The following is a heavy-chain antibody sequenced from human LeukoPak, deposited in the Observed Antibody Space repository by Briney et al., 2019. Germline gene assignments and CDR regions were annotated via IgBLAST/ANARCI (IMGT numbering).Heavy chain of an antibody. CDR3: AREVDTASLGY. J-gene: IGHJ4*02. Sequence: PGESLKVSCKASGYTFTGYYMHWVRQAPGQGLEWMGWINPNSGGTNYAQKFQGWVTMTRDTSISTAYMELSRLRSDDTAVYYCAREVDTASLGYWGQGTLVTVSS. D-gene: IGHD5-18*01. CDR2: INPNSGGT. CDR1: GYTFTGYY. V-gene: IGHV1-2*04.